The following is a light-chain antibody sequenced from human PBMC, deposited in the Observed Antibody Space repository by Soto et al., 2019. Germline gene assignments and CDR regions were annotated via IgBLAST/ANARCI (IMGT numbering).Light chain of an antibody. CDR2: DAS. V-gene: IGKV1-5*01. CDR1: QSISSS. J-gene: IGKJ2*01. Sequence: IQMTQSPSTVSASVGDRVTITCRASQSISSSLAWYQQKPGKAPKVLIYDASSLDSGVPSRFSGSGYETEFTLTVSSLQPGDFATYSCQQYESFPYSFGQGTKLEI. CDR3: QQYESFPYS.